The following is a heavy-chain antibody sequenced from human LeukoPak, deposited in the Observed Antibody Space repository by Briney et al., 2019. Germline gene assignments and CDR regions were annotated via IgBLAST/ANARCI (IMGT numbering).Heavy chain of an antibody. J-gene: IGHJ4*02. CDR1: GFTFSSYA. V-gene: IGHV3-23*01. Sequence: GGSLRLSCAASGFTFSSYAMSWVRQAPGKGLEWVSAISGSGGSTYYADSVKGRFTISRDNSKNTLYLQMNSLRAEDTAVYYCANGAHDYDGNGYDYWGQGTLVTVSS. D-gene: IGHD4-23*01. CDR3: ANGAHDYDGNGYDY. CDR2: ISGSGGST.